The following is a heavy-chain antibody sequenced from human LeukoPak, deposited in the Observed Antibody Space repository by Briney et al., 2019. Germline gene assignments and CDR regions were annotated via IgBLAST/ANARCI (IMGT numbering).Heavy chain of an antibody. D-gene: IGHD2-2*02. J-gene: IGHJ5*02. Sequence: ASVKVSCKASGYSFTNFGITWVRQAPGQGLEWMRWISTYNGNTNYAQKFQGRVTITADESTSTAYMELSSLRSEDTAVYYCARAGDIVVVPAAIPNWFDPWGQGTLVTVSS. CDR2: ISTYNGNT. V-gene: IGHV1-18*01. CDR1: GYSFTNFG. CDR3: ARAGDIVVVPAAIPNWFDP.